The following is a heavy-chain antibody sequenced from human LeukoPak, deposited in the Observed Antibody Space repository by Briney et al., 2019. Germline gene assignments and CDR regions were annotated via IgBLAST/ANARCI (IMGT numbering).Heavy chain of an antibody. D-gene: IGHD3-3*01. Sequence: GGSLRLSCAASGFTFSSYWMHWVRQAPGKGLVWVSRINSDGSSTSYADSVKGRFTISRDNAKNTLYLQMNSLRAEDTAVYYCARVERSDFWCGYYTLLDYWGQGTLVTVSS. J-gene: IGHJ4*02. CDR2: INSDGSST. V-gene: IGHV3-74*01. CDR3: ARVERSDFWCGYYTLLDY. CDR1: GFTFSSYW.